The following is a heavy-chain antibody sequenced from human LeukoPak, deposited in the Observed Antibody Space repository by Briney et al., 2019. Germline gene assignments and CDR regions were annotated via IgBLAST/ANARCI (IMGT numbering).Heavy chain of an antibody. V-gene: IGHV3-23*01. J-gene: IGHJ2*01. Sequence: GGSLRLSCAASGFTFSSYAMSWVRQAPGKGLEWVSAISPSGGSTYYPDSVKGRFTISRDNSKNTLYLQVNSLRAEDTAVYFCAKEPTSRGSGRGYFDLWGRGTLVTVPS. CDR1: GFTFSSYA. D-gene: IGHD6-19*01. CDR3: AKEPTSRGSGRGYFDL. CDR2: ISPSGGST.